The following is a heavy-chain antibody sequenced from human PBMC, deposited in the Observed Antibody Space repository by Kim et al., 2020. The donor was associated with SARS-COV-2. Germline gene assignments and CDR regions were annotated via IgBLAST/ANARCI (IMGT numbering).Heavy chain of an antibody. V-gene: IGHV3-74*01. CDR3: AHFGIDWLLAH. Sequence: GGSLRLSCEGSGYIFSNYWMHWVRQAPGKGLEWVSRISNDGSCTGYADSVKGRFTISRDNAKNTLYLQMNSLRVEDTAVYYCAHFGIDWLLAHWGRGTLVTVSS. J-gene: IGHJ4*02. D-gene: IGHD2-21*01. CDR2: ISNDGSCT. CDR1: GYIFSNYW.